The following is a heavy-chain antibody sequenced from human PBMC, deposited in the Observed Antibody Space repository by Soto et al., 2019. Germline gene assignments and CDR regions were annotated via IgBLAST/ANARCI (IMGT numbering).Heavy chain of an antibody. CDR1: GFTFASYA. CDR2: IDASGSRT. V-gene: IGHV3-23*01. D-gene: IGHD6-19*01. J-gene: IGHJ5*01. Sequence: GGSLRLSCAAYGFTFASYAMAWVRQAPGKGVEWVSGIDASGSRTYYADSVKGRFTISRDNSRNTLFLQMDNLRGEDTAIYYCAKDSEIPVLSGAGACLDSWGQGPLVTVSS. CDR3: AKDSEIPVLSGAGACLDS.